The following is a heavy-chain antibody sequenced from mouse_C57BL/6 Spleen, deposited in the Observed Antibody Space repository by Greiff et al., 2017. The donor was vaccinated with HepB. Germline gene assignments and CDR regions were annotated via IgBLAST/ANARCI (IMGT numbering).Heavy chain of an antibody. Sequence: EVQVVESGPGLVKPSQSLSLTCSVTGYSITSGYYWNWIRQFPGNKLEWMGYISYDGSNNYNPSLKNRISITRDTSKNQFFLKLNSVTTEDSATYYCARDSAYAPFAYWGQGTLVTVSA. CDR3: ARDSAYAPFAY. D-gene: IGHD6-5*01. V-gene: IGHV3-6*01. CDR1: GYSITSGYY. CDR2: ISYDGSN. J-gene: IGHJ3*01.